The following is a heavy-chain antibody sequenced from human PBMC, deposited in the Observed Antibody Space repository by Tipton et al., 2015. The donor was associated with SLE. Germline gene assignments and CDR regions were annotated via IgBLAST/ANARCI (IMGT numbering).Heavy chain of an antibody. J-gene: IGHJ4*02. D-gene: IGHD6-13*01. V-gene: IGHV4-39*07. CDR1: GGSISSSSYY. CDR2: FYYSGST. CDR3: ASRGEDSSSAGDY. Sequence: TLSLTCTVSGGSISSSSYYWGWIRHPPGKGLEWIGGFYYSGSTYYNPSLKSRVTISVDTPKNHFSLKLTSVTAAATAVYYCASRGEDSSSAGDYWGQRTLVTVSS.